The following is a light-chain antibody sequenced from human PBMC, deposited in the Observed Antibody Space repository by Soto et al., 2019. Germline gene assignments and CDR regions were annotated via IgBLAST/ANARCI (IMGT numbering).Light chain of an antibody. J-gene: IGKJ2*01. CDR2: YAS. CDR1: LSVTSNY. Sequence: EIVLTQSPDTLSLSPGERATLSCRASLSVTSNYLAWYQQILGQVPRLLIYYASRRPTGIPDRFSGSGSGTDFALPISRLEPEYFAVYYCQQYGSSLYTFGQGTKLEIK. CDR3: QQYGSSLYT. V-gene: IGKV3-20*01.